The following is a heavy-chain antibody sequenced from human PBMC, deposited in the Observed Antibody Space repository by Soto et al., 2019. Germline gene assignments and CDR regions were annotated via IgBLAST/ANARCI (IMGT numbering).Heavy chain of an antibody. J-gene: IGHJ4*02. Sequence: SETLSLTCTVSGGSISSYYWSWIRRPPGKGLEWIGYVSYSGSSNYNPALKNRVAVSSDTSKNQFFLKLNSVTAADTAVYYCTRLRYNGAFYHWGKGILVTVSS. CDR1: GGSISSYY. V-gene: IGHV4-59*08. CDR3: TRLRYNGAFYH. CDR2: VSYSGSS. D-gene: IGHD1-1*01.